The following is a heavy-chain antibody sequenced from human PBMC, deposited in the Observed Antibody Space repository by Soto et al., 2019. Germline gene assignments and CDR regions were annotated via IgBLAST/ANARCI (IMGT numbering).Heavy chain of an antibody. CDR2: ISSSSSTI. Sequence: GESLKISCAASGFTFSSYSMNWVRQAPGKGLEWVSYISSSSSTIYYADSVKGRFTISRDNAKNSLYLQMNSLRDEDTAVYYCARADYDSSGYGVDYWGQGTLVTVSS. CDR1: GFTFSSYS. J-gene: IGHJ4*02. V-gene: IGHV3-48*02. D-gene: IGHD3-22*01. CDR3: ARADYDSSGYGVDY.